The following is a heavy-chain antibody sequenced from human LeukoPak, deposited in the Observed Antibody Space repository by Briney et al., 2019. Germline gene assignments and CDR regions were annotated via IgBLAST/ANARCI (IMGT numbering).Heavy chain of an antibody. CDR1: GYTFTSYA. CDR2: ISAYNGNT. Sequence: ASVKVSCKASGYTFTSYAMHWVRQAPGQRLEWMGWISAYNGNTNYAQKLQGRVTITRNTSISTAYMELSSLRSEDTAVYYCARGGLSDYYYYYMDVWGKGTTVTVSS. V-gene: IGHV1-3*01. D-gene: IGHD2-15*01. CDR3: ARGGLSDYYYYYMDV. J-gene: IGHJ6*03.